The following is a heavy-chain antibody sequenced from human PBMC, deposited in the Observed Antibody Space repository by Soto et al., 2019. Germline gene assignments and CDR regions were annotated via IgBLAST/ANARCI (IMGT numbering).Heavy chain of an antibody. CDR2: IYYTGTT. CDR3: ARHQRTAMARDAFDI. D-gene: IGHD5-18*01. V-gene: IGHV4-39*01. J-gene: IGHJ3*02. Sequence: PSETLSLTCTVSGGSISAGDYYWNWIRQPPGKGLEWIGYIYYTGTTKYNPSLKSRVTISVDTSKNQFSLKLSSVTAADTAVYYCARHQRTAMARDAFDIWGQGTMVTVSS. CDR1: GGSISAGDYY.